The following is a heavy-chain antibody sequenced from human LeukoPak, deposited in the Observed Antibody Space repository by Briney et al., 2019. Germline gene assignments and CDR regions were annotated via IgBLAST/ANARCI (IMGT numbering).Heavy chain of an antibody. CDR1: GFTLSSYG. CDR2: ISYDGSNK. V-gene: IGHV3-30*18. Sequence: GGSLRLSCAASGFTLSSYGMHWVRQAPGKGLEWVAVISYDGSNKYYADSVKGRFTISRDNSKNTLYLQMNSLRAEDTAVYYCAKDLADCSSTSCYGSPVDYWGQGTLVTVSS. J-gene: IGHJ4*02. D-gene: IGHD2-2*01. CDR3: AKDLADCSSTSCYGSPVDY.